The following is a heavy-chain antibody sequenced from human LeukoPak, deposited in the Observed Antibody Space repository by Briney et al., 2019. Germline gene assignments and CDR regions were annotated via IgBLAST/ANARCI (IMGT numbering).Heavy chain of an antibody. D-gene: IGHD3-9*01. CDR3: ARVDDILTGYYD. V-gene: IGHV4-31*03. Sequence: SQTLSLTCTVSGGSISSGGYYWSWIRQHPGKGLEWIGYIYYSGSTYYNPSLKSRVTISVDTSKNQFSLKLSSVTAADTAVYYCARVDDILTGYYDWGQGTLVTVSS. CDR2: IYYSGST. CDR1: GGSISSGGYY. J-gene: IGHJ4*02.